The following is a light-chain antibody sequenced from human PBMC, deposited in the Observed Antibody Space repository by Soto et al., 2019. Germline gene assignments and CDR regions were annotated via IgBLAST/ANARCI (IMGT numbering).Light chain of an antibody. CDR1: ENVGTN. V-gene: IGKV3D-15*01. CDR2: GSS. CDR3: QQYNNWGLS. Sequence: IVMTQSPATLSVSPGEGVTLSCRASENVGTNLAWYQQKPGQAPRLLIYGSSTRATGIPATFSGSGSGTEFTLTNSSLQSEESAIYYCQQYNNWGLSFGGGTKVDVK. J-gene: IGKJ4*01.